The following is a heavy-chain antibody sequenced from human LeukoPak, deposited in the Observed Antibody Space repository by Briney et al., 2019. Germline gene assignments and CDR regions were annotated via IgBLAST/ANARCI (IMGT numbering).Heavy chain of an antibody. CDR3: ARVTRYSSSWYPFDY. Sequence: GGSLRLSCTTSGFIFSNYGMHWVRQAPGKGLEWVAFIRHDGSNKYYADSVKGRFTISRDNSKNTLYLQMNSLRAEDTAVYYCARVTRYSSSWYPFDYWGQGTLVTVSS. CDR1: GFIFSNYG. J-gene: IGHJ4*02. D-gene: IGHD6-13*01. V-gene: IGHV3-30*02. CDR2: IRHDGSNK.